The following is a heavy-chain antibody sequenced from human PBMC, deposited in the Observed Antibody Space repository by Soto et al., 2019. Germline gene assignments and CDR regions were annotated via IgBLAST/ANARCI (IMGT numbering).Heavy chain of an antibody. D-gene: IGHD2-15*01. CDR1: GYSFTSYW. CDR3: ARHKTPYCSGGSCYLDYAFDI. Sequence: GESLKISCKGSGYSFTSYWIGWVRQMPGKGLEWMGIIYPGDSDTRYSPSFQGQVTISADKSISTAYLQWSSLKASDTAMYYCARHKTPYCSGGSCYLDYAFDIRGQGTMVTVSS. CDR2: IYPGDSDT. J-gene: IGHJ3*02. V-gene: IGHV5-51*01.